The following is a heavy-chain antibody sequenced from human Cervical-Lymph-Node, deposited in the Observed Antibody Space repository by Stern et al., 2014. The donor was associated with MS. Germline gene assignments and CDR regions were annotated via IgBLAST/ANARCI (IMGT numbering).Heavy chain of an antibody. CDR3: ARAGGSTVGYYVDY. CDR2: TIPIFGTT. V-gene: IGHV1-69*01. Sequence: QVQLGQSGAAVKKPGSSAKVSCQTSGDTFTRHAINWVRQAPGQRLEWMGGTIPIFGTTTHVQKFRDRVTIPADASTNTVYMELNSLRSEDTAVYFCARAGGSTVGYYVDYWGQGTLFTVSS. J-gene: IGHJ4*02. D-gene: IGHD1-26*01. CDR1: GDTFTRHA.